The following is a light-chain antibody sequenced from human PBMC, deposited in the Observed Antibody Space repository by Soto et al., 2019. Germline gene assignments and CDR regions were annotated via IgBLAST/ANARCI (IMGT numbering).Light chain of an antibody. CDR2: GAS. J-gene: IGKJ1*01. CDR1: QSVSSSY. Sequence: EIVLTQSPGTLSLSPGERATLSCRASQSVSSSYLAWYQQKPGQAPRLLIYGASSRATGIPDRFSGSGSGTAFTLTISRLEPEDFAVYYCQQYGSYRGWTFGQGTKVYIK. CDR3: QQYGSYRGWT. V-gene: IGKV3-20*01.